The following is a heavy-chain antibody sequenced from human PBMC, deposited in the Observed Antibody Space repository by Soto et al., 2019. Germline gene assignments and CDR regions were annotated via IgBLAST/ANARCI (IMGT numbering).Heavy chain of an antibody. D-gene: IGHD3-9*01. CDR3: ARGHSRYFDWLLSIKATGGFNY. CDR2: IWYDGSNK. Sequence: PGGSLRLSCAASGFTFSSYGMHWVRQAPGKGLEWVAVIWYDGSNKYYADSVKGRFTISRDNSKNTLYLQMNSLRAEDTAVYYCARGHSRYFDWLLSIKATGGFNYWGQGTLVTVSS. J-gene: IGHJ4*02. CDR1: GFTFSSYG. V-gene: IGHV3-33*01.